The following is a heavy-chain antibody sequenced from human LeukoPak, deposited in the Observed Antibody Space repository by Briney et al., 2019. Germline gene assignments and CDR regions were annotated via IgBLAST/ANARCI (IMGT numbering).Heavy chain of an antibody. V-gene: IGHV1-18*01. D-gene: IGHD6-19*01. CDR3: ARDPGIAVAGTLPPGY. CDR2: ISAYNGNT. CDR1: GYTFTSYG. Sequence: ASVKVSCKASGYTFTSYGISWVRQAPGQGLEWMGWISAYNGNTNYAQKLQGRVTMTTDTSTSTACMELRSLRSDDTAVYYCARDPGIAVAGTLPPGYWGQGTLVTVSS. J-gene: IGHJ4*02.